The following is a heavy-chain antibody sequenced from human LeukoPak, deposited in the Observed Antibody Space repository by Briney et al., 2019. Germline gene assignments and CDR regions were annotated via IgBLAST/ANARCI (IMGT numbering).Heavy chain of an antibody. CDR2: IYPSGST. J-gene: IGHJ5*02. CDR3: ARDVMIKGVKWFDP. D-gene: IGHD3-16*01. CDR1: GGSISSGTYS. Sequence: SETLSLTCAVPGGSISSGTYSWSWIRQPPGKGLEWIGYIYPSGSTYYYPSLTSRATISIDRSKNQFSLRLTSVTAADTAVYYCARDVMIKGVKWFDPWGQGTLVTVSS. V-gene: IGHV4-30-2*01.